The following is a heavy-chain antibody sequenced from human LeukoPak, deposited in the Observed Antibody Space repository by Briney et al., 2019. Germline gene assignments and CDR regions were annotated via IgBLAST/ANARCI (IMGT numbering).Heavy chain of an antibody. J-gene: IGHJ4*02. Sequence: PSETLSLTCTGSGGSISSYYGSWIRQPPGKGLEWVGYIYYSGSTNYNPSLKSRVTISVHTSKDSLSLQLRSVTAADTAVYSCARSPDGGSSGYYHYWGQGTLVTVS. CDR2: IYYSGST. V-gene: IGHV4-59*01. CDR3: ARSPDGGSSGYYHY. CDR1: GGSISSYY. D-gene: IGHD3-22*01.